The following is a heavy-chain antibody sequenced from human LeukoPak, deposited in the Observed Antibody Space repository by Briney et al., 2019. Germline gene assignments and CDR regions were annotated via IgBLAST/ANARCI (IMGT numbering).Heavy chain of an antibody. D-gene: IGHD3-22*01. V-gene: IGHV4-59*01. Sequence: ASETLPLTCTVSGGSISSYYWSWIRQPPGKGLEWIGYIYYSGSTNYNPSLKSRVTISVDTSKNQFSLKLSSVTAADTAVYYCARQIVVVSPFDYWGQGTLVTVSS. J-gene: IGHJ4*02. CDR2: IYYSGST. CDR3: ARQIVVVSPFDY. CDR1: GGSISSYY.